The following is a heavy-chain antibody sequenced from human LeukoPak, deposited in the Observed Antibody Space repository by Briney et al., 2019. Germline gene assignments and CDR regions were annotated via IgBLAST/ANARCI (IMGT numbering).Heavy chain of an antibody. D-gene: IGHD5-18*01. V-gene: IGHV1-69*05. CDR1: GGTFSSYA. J-gene: IGHJ6*03. CDR3: ARGGYSYGLAPYYYYMDV. Sequence: ASVKVSCKASGGTFSSYAISWLRQAPGQGLEWMGGIIPIFGTANYAQKFQCRVTITTDESTSTAYMGLSSLRSEDTAVYYCARGGYSYGLAPYYYYMDVWGKGTTVTVSS. CDR2: IIPIFGTA.